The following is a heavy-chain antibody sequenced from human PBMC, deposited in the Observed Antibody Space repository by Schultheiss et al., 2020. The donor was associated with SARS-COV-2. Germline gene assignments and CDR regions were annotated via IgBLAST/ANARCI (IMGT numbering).Heavy chain of an antibody. CDR2: IYPGDSDT. V-gene: IGHV5-51*01. CDR1: GYSFTTYW. Sequence: GGSLRLSCKGSGYSFTTYWTAWVRQMPGKGLEWMGIIYPGDSDTRYSPSFQGQVTISADKSISTAYLQWSSLKASDTAMYYCARTGWEDGYNLCDYWGQGTLVTVSS. J-gene: IGHJ4*02. D-gene: IGHD5-24*01. CDR3: ARTGWEDGYNLCDY.